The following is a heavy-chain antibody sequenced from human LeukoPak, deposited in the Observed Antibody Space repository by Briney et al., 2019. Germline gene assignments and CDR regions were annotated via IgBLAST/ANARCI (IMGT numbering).Heavy chain of an antibody. D-gene: IGHD6-19*01. J-gene: IGHJ5*02. CDR2: IIPILGIA. CDR1: GYTFTSYG. Sequence: ASVKVSCKASGYTFTSYGISWVRQAPGQGLEWMGRIIPILGIANYAQKFQGRVTITADKSTSTAYMELSSLRSEDTAVYYCARALATVSVARFDPWGQGTLDTVSS. V-gene: IGHV1-69*04. CDR3: ARALATVSVARFDP.